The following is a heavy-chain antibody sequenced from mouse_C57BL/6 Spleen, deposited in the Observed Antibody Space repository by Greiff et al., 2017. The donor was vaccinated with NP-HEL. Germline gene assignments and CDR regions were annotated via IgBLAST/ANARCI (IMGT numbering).Heavy chain of an antibody. CDR1: GYAFTNYL. CDR3: ARDYYGWDY. J-gene: IGHJ2*01. CDR2: INPGSGGT. Sequence: VQLQQSGAELVRPGTSVKVSCKASGYAFTNYLIEWVKQRPGQGLEWIGVINPGSGGTNYNEKFKGKATLTADKSASTAYMQLSSLTSEDSAVYFCARDYYGWDYWGQGTTLTVSS. V-gene: IGHV1-54*01. D-gene: IGHD1-2*01.